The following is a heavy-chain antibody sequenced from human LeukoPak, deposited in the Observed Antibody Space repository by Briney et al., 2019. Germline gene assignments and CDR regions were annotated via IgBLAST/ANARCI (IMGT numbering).Heavy chain of an antibody. J-gene: IGHJ3*02. V-gene: IGHV3-53*01. Sequence: GGSLRLSCAASGLTVSNYYMNWVRQAPGKGLEWVSVIYSDGTTYYADSVKGRFTVSRDNSKNTLYLQMNTLRAEDTAVYYCARGSSGYDRDAFDIWGQGTMVTVSS. CDR2: IYSDGTT. D-gene: IGHD5-12*01. CDR1: GLTVSNYY. CDR3: ARGSSGYDRDAFDI.